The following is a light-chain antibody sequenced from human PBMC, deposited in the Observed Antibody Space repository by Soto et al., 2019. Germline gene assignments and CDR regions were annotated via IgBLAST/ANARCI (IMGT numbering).Light chain of an antibody. CDR3: TSYAGSNNFVV. CDR1: SSDVGAYNY. CDR2: EVT. V-gene: IGLV2-8*01. Sequence: QSAPTQPPSASGSPGQSVTISCTGTSSDVGAYNYVSWYQQHPGKAPKLIIYEVTKRPSGVPGRFSGSKSGNTASLTVSGLQADDEGDYYCTSYAGSNNFVVFGGGTQLTVL. J-gene: IGLJ2*01.